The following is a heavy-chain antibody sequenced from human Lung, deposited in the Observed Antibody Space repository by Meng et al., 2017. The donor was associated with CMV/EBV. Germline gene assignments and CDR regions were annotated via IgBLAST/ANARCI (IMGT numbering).Heavy chain of an antibody. CDR1: GGSSSSSNW. D-gene: IGHD6-19*01. J-gene: IGHJ4*02. V-gene: IGHV4-4*02. CDR3: ASFPPPGKQWLVTDY. Sequence: QPQESGPVLVTPSGTPSLNCACCGGSSSSSNWWSWVRQPPGKGLEWIGEIYHSGSTNYNPSLKSRVTISVDKSKNQFSLKLSSVTAADTAVYYCASFPPPGKQWLVTDYWGQGTLVTVSS. CDR2: IYHSGST.